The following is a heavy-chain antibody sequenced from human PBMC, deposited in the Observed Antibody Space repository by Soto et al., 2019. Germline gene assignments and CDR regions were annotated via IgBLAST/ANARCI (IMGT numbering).Heavy chain of an antibody. CDR2: MNPNSGNT. Sequence: QVQLVQSGAEVKKPGASVKVSCKASGYTFTSYDINWVRQATGQGLEWMGWMNPNSGNTGYAQKFQGRVTMTRNTSISTAYMELSSLRAEDMGVYYCAREGMSRPRWVFDYWGQGTLVTASS. CDR1: GYTFTSYD. CDR3: AREGMSRPRWVFDY. D-gene: IGHD6-13*01. V-gene: IGHV1-8*01. J-gene: IGHJ4*02.